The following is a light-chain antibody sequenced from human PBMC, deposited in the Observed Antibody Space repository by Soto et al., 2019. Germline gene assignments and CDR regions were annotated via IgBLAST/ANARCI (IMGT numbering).Light chain of an antibody. Sequence: EKVMTQSPATLSVSPGERATLSCRASQSVSSDLAWYQQKPGQAPRLLIYGASTRATGIPARFSGSGSGTEFTLIISSLQSEDFAVYYCQKYNNWPFTFGQGTKVEIK. CDR3: QKYNNWPFT. CDR1: QSVSSD. V-gene: IGKV3-15*01. CDR2: GAS. J-gene: IGKJ1*01.